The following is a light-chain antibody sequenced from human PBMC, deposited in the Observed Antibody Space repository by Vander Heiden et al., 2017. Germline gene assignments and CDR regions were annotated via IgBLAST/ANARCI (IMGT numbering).Light chain of an antibody. CDR1: QDISTY. Sequence: DIQMTQSPSSLSASVGDRVTITCQASQDISTYLNWYQQKPGKAPKLLIYYASNWETGVPARFSGSGSGTDFTFTISSLQPEDIATYYCQQFDNLPLTFGGGTKVEIK. J-gene: IGKJ4*01. CDR3: QQFDNLPLT. V-gene: IGKV1-33*01. CDR2: YAS.